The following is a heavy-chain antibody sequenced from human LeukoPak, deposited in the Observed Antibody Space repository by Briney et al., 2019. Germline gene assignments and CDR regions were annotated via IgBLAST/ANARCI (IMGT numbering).Heavy chain of an antibody. CDR3: ARDRHGDYSMDV. J-gene: IGHJ6*04. V-gene: IGHV1-3*03. D-gene: IGHD4-17*01. Sequence: ASVKVSCKASGYTFTSYAMHWVRQAPGQRLEWMGWINAGNGNTKYSQEFQGRVTITRDTSASTAYMELSSLRSEDTAVYYCARDRHGDYSMDVWGKGTTVTISS. CDR1: GYTFTSYA. CDR2: INAGNGNT.